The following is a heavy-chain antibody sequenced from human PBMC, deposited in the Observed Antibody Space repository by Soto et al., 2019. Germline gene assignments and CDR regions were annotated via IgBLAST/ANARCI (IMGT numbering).Heavy chain of an antibody. CDR1: GFTFSSYA. CDR3: ARRSSGWYFDY. J-gene: IGHJ4*02. CDR2: ISGSGGST. V-gene: IGHV3-23*01. Sequence: GGSLRLSCAASGFTFSSYAMSWVRQAPGKGLEWVSAISGSGGSTYYADTVKGRFTISRDNSKNTLYLQLNSLRAEDTAVYYCARRSSGWYFDYWGRGTLVTVSS. D-gene: IGHD6-19*01.